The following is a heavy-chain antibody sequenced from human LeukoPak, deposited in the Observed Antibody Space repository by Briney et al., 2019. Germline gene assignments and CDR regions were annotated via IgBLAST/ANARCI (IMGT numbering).Heavy chain of an antibody. J-gene: IGHJ4*02. Sequence: QTAGSLRLSCAASGFTFSSYGMHWVRQAPGKGLEWVAVISYDGSNKYYADSVKGRFTISRDNSKNTLYLQMNSLRAEDTAVYYCAKDVIREYSYGALDYWGQGTLVTVSS. CDR1: GFTFSSYG. CDR3: AKDVIREYSYGALDY. D-gene: IGHD5-18*01. V-gene: IGHV3-30*18. CDR2: ISYDGSNK.